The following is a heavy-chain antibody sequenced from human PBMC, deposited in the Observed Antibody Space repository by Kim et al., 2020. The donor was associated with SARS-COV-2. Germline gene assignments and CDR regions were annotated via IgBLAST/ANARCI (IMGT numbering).Heavy chain of an antibody. V-gene: IGHV1-69*01. J-gene: IGHJ6*02. D-gene: IGHD3-10*01. CDR3: EREWFGELFYGMDV. Sequence: AQKFQGRVTITADESTSTAYMELSSLRSEDTAVYYCEREWFGELFYGMDVWGQGTTVTVSS.